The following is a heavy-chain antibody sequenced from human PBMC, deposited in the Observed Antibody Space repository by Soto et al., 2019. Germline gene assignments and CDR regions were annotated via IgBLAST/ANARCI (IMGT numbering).Heavy chain of an antibody. CDR1: GGTFSSYG. CDR3: ARVLKGGSSGYVFDY. V-gene: IGHV1-69*13. CDR2: IIPIFGTA. J-gene: IGHJ4*01. Sequence: ASVKVSWKASGGTFSSYGISWVRQAPGQGLEWMGGIIPIFGTANYAQKFQGRVTITADESTSTAYMELSSLRSDDTAAYYCARVLKGGSSGYVFDYWS. D-gene: IGHD3-22*01.